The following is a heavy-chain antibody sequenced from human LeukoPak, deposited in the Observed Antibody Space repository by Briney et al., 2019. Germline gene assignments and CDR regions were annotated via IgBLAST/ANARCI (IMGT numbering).Heavy chain of an antibody. V-gene: IGHV4-34*01. J-gene: IGHJ4*02. CDR2: INHSGST. D-gene: IGHD3-3*01. CDR1: GGSISSYY. CDR3: AGGKIRFLATFDY. Sequence: PSETLSLTCTVSGGSISSYYWSWIRQPPGKGLEWIGEINHSGSTNYNPSLKSRVTISVDTSKNQFSLKLSSVTAADTAVYYCAGGKIRFLATFDYWGQGTLVTVSS.